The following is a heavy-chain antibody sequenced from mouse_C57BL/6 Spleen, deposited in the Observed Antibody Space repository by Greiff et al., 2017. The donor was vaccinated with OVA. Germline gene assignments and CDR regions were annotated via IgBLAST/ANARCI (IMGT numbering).Heavy chain of an antibody. D-gene: IGHD2-1*01. CDR2: ISDGGSYT. CDR3: ARDRGNYIRGYFDV. CDR1: GFTFSSYA. Sequence: EVNVVESGGGLVKPGGSLKLSCAASGFTFSSYAMSWVRQTPEKRLEWVATISDGGSYTYYPANVKGRFTISRDNAKNNLYLQMSHLKSEDTAMYYCARDRGNYIRGYFDVWGTGTTVTVSS. V-gene: IGHV5-4*01. J-gene: IGHJ1*03.